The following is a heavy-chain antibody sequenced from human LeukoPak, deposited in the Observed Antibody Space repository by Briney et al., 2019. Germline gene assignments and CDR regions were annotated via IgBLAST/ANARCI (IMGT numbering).Heavy chain of an antibody. J-gene: IGHJ5*02. Sequence: SETLSLTCTVSGGSISSGGYYWSWIRQHPGRGLEWIGYIYYSGSTYYNPSLKSRVTMSVDTSKNQFSLKLSSVTAADTAVYYCAQKSYTNFGFDPWGQGTLVTVSS. CDR3: AQKSYTNFGFDP. CDR2: IYYSGST. D-gene: IGHD3-10*01. V-gene: IGHV4-31*03. CDR1: GGSISSGGYY.